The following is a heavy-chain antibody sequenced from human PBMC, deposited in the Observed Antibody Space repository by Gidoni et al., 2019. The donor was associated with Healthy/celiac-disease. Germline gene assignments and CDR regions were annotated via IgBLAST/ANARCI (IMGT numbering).Heavy chain of an antibody. CDR1: GYTFTSYG. J-gene: IGHJ6*02. D-gene: IGHD1-26*01. Sequence: QVQLVQSGAEVKKPGASVKVSCKASGYTFTSYGISWVRQAPGQGLEWMGWISAYNGNTNYAQKLQGRVTMTTDTSTSTAYMELRSLRSDDTAVYYCAMGPHQGKEGDNYYYYYGMDVWGQGTTVTVSS. CDR3: AMGPHQGKEGDNYYYYYGMDV. CDR2: ISAYNGNT. V-gene: IGHV1-18*01.